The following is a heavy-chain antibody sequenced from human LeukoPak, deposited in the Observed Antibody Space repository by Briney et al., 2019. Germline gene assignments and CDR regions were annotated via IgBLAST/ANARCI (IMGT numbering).Heavy chain of an antibody. CDR3: AKYTNDYVWGSYREHDY. J-gene: IGHJ4*02. CDR2: IYSGGST. V-gene: IGHV3-53*01. CDR1: GFTVSSNY. Sequence: GGSLRLSCAASGFTVSSNYMSWVRQAPGKGLEWVSVIYSGGSTYYADSVKGRFTISRDNSKNTLYLQMNSLRAEDTAVYYCAKYTNDYVWGSYREHDYWGQGTLVTVSS. D-gene: IGHD3-16*02.